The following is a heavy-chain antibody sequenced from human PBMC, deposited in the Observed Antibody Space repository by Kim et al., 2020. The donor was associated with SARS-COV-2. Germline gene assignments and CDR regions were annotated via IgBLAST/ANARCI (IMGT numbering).Heavy chain of an antibody. Sequence: ASVKVSCKASGYTFTGYYMHWVRQAPGQGLEWMGRINPNSGGTNYAQKFQGRVTMTRDTSISTAYMELSRLRSDDTAVYYCAIILTGYYMLLDYWGQGTLVTVSS. J-gene: IGHJ4*02. CDR3: AIILTGYYMLLDY. V-gene: IGHV1-2*06. CDR2: INPNSGGT. D-gene: IGHD3-9*01. CDR1: GYTFTGYY.